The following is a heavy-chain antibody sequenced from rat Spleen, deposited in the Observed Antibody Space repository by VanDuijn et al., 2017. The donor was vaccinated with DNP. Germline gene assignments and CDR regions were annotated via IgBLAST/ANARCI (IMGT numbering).Heavy chain of an antibody. CDR3: ARHPAVDY. CDR2: ISYDGSST. V-gene: IGHV5-29*01. J-gene: IGHJ2*01. CDR1: GITFSNYG. Sequence: EVQLVESGGGLVQPGGSLKLSCAASGITFSNYGMAWVRQAPTKGLEWVATISYDGSSTYYRDSVKGRFTISRDNAKSTLYLQMDSLRSEDTAPYYCARHPAVDYWGQGVMVTVSS.